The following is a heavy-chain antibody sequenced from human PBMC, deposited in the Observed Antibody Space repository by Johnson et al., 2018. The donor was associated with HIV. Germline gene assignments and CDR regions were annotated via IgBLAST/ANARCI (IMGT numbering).Heavy chain of an antibody. CDR1: GFTVTTKY. Sequence: EVQLVESGGGLVQPGRSLRLSCAASGFTVTTKYMSWVRQAPGKGLEWVSVIYSGGSTYYADSVKGRFTISRDNAKNSLYLQMNSLRAEDTAVYYCARIIYNWDTDDAFDIWGQGTMVTVSS. CDR2: IYSGGST. J-gene: IGHJ3*02. CDR3: ARIIYNWDTDDAFDI. D-gene: IGHD1/OR15-1a*01. V-gene: IGHV3-66*01.